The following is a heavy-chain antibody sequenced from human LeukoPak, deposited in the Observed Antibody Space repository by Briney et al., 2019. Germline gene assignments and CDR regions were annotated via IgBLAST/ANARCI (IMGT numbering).Heavy chain of an antibody. CDR2: INSDGSST. CDR1: GFTFSSYW. Sequence: GGSLRLSCAASGFTFSSYWMHWVRKAPGKGLVWVSRINSDGSSTSYADSVKGRFTISRDNAKNTLYLQMNSLRAEDTAVYYCARNNRWELQEEFDYWGQGTLVTVSS. D-gene: IGHD1-26*01. V-gene: IGHV3-74*01. J-gene: IGHJ4*02. CDR3: ARNNRWELQEEFDY.